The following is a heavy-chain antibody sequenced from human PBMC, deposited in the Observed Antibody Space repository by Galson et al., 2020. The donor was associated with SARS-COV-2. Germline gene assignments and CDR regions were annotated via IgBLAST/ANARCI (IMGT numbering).Heavy chain of an antibody. CDR3: AKDFVRGIGYMDV. Sequence: GESLKLSCVASGSTFSRYGMSWVRQAPGQGLEWVATTSATTYYADSVRRRFIITIDDSKNTLYLQMNGRSADDTAVYYCAKDFVRGIGYMDVWGPGTTVTVSS. CDR2: TSATT. CDR1: GSTFSRYG. V-gene: IGHV3-23*01. J-gene: IGHJ6*03. D-gene: IGHD3-10*02.